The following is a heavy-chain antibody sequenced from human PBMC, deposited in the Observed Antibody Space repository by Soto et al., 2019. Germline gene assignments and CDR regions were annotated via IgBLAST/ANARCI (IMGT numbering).Heavy chain of an antibody. CDR1: GYTFTGYT. CDR3: ARDRGAGSYYYYGVDF. D-gene: IGHD3-10*01. V-gene: IGHV1-18*04. J-gene: IGHJ6*02. CDR2: ISGYNGNT. Sequence: QVQLVQSGAEVKKPGASVKVSCKASGYTFTGYTINWVRQAPGQGLEWMGWISGYNGNTNYAQKLQDRVTLTTDTSTSTAYMELRSLRSDDTAVYYCARDRGAGSYYYYGVDFWGQGTTVTVSS.